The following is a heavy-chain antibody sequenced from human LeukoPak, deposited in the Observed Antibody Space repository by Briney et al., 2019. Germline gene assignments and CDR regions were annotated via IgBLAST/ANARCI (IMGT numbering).Heavy chain of an antibody. Sequence: SETLSLTCTVSGGSISSGGYYWSWIRQHPGKGLEWIGYIYYSGSTYYNPSLKSRVTISVDTSKNQFSLKLSSVTAADTAVYYCASWDYDFWIGYYSRGWFDPWGQGTLVTVSS. CDR1: GGSISSGGYY. J-gene: IGHJ5*02. D-gene: IGHD3-3*01. CDR3: ASWDYDFWIGYYSRGWFDP. V-gene: IGHV4-31*03. CDR2: IYYSGST.